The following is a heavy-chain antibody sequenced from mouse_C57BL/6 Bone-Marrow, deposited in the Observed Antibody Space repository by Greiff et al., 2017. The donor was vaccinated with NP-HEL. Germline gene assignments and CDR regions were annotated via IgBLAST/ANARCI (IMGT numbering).Heavy chain of an antibody. CDR1: GFTFSDAW. J-gene: IGHJ1*03. CDR3: TRLYYDYDGGRTYWYFDV. V-gene: IGHV6-6*01. D-gene: IGHD2-4*01. CDR2: IRNKANNHAT. Sequence: EVHLVESGGGLVQPGGSMKLSCAASGFTFSDAWMDWVRQSPEKGLEWVAEIRNKANNHATYYAESVKGRFTISRDDSKSSVYLQMNSLRAEDTGIYYCTRLYYDYDGGRTYWYFDVWGTGTTVTVSS.